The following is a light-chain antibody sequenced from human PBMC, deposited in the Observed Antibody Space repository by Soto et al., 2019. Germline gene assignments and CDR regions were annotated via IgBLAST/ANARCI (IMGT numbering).Light chain of an antibody. CDR1: QGINSY. V-gene: IGKV1-9*01. Sequence: DIQLTQSPSVLSASVGDRVTITCRASQGINSYLAWYQQKPGKVPKLLIYAASTLHSGVPSRFSGSGSGTKFNLTISSLQPEDFATYYCQKLNSYPRTFGQGTKVEIK. CDR2: AAS. J-gene: IGKJ1*01. CDR3: QKLNSYPRT.